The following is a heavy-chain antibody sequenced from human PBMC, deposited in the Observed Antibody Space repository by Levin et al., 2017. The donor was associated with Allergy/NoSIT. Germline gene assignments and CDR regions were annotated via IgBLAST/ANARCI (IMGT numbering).Heavy chain of an antibody. Sequence: SETLSLACTVSGVSISSYYWSWIRQSPGKGLEWIAYISYSGSTTYNPSLKSRVTISVDTSKNQFSLKLSSVTAADTAVYYCARRFFIAAINNDAFDIWGQGTMVTVSS. CDR2: ISYSGST. V-gene: IGHV4-59*01. D-gene: IGHD6-13*01. CDR3: ARRFFIAAINNDAFDI. J-gene: IGHJ3*02. CDR1: GVSISSYY.